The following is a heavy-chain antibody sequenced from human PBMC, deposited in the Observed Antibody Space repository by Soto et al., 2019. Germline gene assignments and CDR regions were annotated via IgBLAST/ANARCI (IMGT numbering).Heavy chain of an antibody. Sequence: WGSLRLSCAASGFIFSRYYMGCIRQAPGKGLEWVSYISPGSRYPAYADSVKGRFTISRDNARRSLFLQMTSLTAEDTAMYYCVRGGGGGLFDPWGQGTMVTVSS. D-gene: IGHD2-15*01. V-gene: IGHV3-11*06. J-gene: IGHJ5*02. CDR3: VRGGGGGLFDP. CDR2: ISPGSRYP. CDR1: GFIFSRYY.